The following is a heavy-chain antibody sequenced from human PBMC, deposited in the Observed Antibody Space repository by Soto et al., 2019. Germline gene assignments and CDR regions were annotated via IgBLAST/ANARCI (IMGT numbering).Heavy chain of an antibody. V-gene: IGHV3-48*03. Sequence: EVQLVESGGVVVQPGGSLRLSCAASGFTFSSYEMNWVRQAPGKGLEWVSYISSSGSTIYYADSVKGRFTISRDNAKNSLYLQMNSLRAEDTAVYYCASPTQDVGYYGMDVWGQGTTVTVSS. D-gene: IGHD1-26*01. J-gene: IGHJ6*02. CDR1: GFTFSSYE. CDR2: ISSSGSTI. CDR3: ASPTQDVGYYGMDV.